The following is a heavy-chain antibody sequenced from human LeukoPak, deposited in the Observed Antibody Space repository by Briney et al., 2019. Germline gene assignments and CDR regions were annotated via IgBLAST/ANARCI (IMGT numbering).Heavy chain of an antibody. Sequence: PGGSLRLSCAASGFTVSANYMTWVRQAPGKGLEWVSVLYSGGSTYFADSVKDRFIISRDNSKNTLYLQMNSLRAEDTAVYYCARDYVQQSGLGYWGQGTLVTVSS. CDR3: ARDYVQQSGLGY. CDR2: LYSGGST. D-gene: IGHD1-1*01. CDR1: GFTVSANY. J-gene: IGHJ4*02. V-gene: IGHV3-66*01.